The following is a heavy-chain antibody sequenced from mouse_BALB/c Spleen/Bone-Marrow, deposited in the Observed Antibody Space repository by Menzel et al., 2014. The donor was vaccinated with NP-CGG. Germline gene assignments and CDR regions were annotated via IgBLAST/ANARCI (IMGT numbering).Heavy chain of an antibody. CDR1: GFTFSSYT. V-gene: IGHV5-12-2*01. CDR3: ARQIYFPYFDY. D-gene: IGHD2-1*01. Sequence: EVKVVESGGGLVQPGGSLKLSCAAPGFTFSSYTMSWVRQTPEKRLEWVAYISNGGGSTYYPDTVKGRFTISRDNAKNTLYLQMSSLKSEDTAMYYCARQIYFPYFDYWGQGTTLTVSS. CDR2: ISNGGGST. J-gene: IGHJ2*01.